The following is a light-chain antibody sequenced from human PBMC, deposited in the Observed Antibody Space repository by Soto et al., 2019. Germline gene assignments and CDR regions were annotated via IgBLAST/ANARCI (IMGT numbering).Light chain of an antibody. V-gene: IGKV3-20*01. CDR3: QHYGSSLLT. CDR2: GAS. Sequence: EIILTQSPASLSVSPGERATLSCRASQSVNNNLAWYQQKPGQAPRLLIYGASTRATGIPGRFRGSGSGTDFTLTIARLEPEDFAMYFCQHYGSSLLTFGGGTRVDIK. CDR1: QSVNNN. J-gene: IGKJ4*01.